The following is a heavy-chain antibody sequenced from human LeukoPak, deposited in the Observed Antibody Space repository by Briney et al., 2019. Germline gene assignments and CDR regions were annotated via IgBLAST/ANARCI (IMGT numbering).Heavy chain of an antibody. CDR3: ARADYYDSSGYYDFDY. CDR2: IIPIFGTA. V-gene: IGHV1-69*13. Sequence: SVKVSCKVSGYTLTELSMHWVRQAPGQGLEWMGGIIPIFGTANYAQKFQGRVTITADESTSTAYMELSSLRSEDTAVYYRARADYYDSSGYYDFDYWGQGTLVTVSS. CDR1: GYTLTELS. D-gene: IGHD3-22*01. J-gene: IGHJ4*02.